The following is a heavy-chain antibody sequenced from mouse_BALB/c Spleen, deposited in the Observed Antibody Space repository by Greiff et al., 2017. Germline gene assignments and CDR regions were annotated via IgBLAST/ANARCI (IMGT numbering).Heavy chain of an antibody. CDR1: GFTFSSFG. V-gene: IGHV5-17*02. J-gene: IGHJ3*01. CDR2: ISSGSSTI. CDR3: ARSDYYGSSYVRLFAY. D-gene: IGHD1-1*01. Sequence: EVKLQESGGGLVQPGGSRKLSCAASGFTFSSFGMHWVRQAPEKGLEWVAYISSGSSTIYYADTVKGRFTISRDNPKNTLFLQMTSLRSEDTAMYYCARSDYYGSSYVRLFAYWGQGTLVTVSA.